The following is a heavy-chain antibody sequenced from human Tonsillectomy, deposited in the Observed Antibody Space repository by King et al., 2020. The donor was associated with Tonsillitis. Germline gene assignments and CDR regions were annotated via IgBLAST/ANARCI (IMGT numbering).Heavy chain of an antibody. Sequence: QLVQSGGGLVQPGGSLRLSCAASGFTFSSYWMGWVRQAPGKGLEWVAKIKQDGSEKSYVDSVKGRFTISRDNAKNSLYLQMNSLRAADTAVYFCARGSLGFQHWGQGTLVSVSS. D-gene: IGHD3-16*01. J-gene: IGHJ1*01. CDR2: IKQDGSEK. V-gene: IGHV3-7*03. CDR3: ARGSLGFQH. CDR1: GFTFSSYW.